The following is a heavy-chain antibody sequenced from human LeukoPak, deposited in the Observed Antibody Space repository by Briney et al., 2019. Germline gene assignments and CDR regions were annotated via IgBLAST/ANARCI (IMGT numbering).Heavy chain of an antibody. CDR1: GGSFSGYY. CDR3: ARAPYDYDFWSGYQNY. CDR2: INHSGST. J-gene: IGHJ4*02. V-gene: IGHV4-34*01. Sequence: SETLSLTCAVYGGSFSGYYWSWIRRPPGKGLEWIGEINHSGSTNYNPSLKSRVTISVDTSKNQFSLKLSSVTAADTAVYYCARAPYDYDFWSGYQNYWGRGTLVTVSS. D-gene: IGHD3-3*01.